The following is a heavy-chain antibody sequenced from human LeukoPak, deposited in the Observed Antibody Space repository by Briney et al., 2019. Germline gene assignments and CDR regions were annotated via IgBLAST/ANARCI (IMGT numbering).Heavy chain of an antibody. D-gene: IGHD1-7*01. V-gene: IGHV1-46*01. CDR1: GYTFTSYY. J-gene: IGHJ2*01. Sequence: GASVKVSCKASGYTFTSYYMHWVRQAPGQGLEWMGIINPSGGSTRSAQKFQGRVTMTRDMSTSTVYMELSSLTSEDTAVYYCAIPRDGTTSYYWYFDLWGRGTLVTVSS. CDR2: INPSGGST. CDR3: AIPRDGTTSYYWYFDL.